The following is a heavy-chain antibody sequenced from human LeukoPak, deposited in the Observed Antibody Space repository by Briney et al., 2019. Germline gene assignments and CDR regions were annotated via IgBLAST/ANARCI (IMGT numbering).Heavy chain of an antibody. Sequence: SCKVSGYTLTELSMHWVRQAPGKGLEWVAVIWYDGSNKYYADSVKGRFTISRDNSKNTLYLQMNSLRAEDTAVYYSARGDTANFDYWGQGTLVTVSS. CDR2: IWYDGSNK. V-gene: IGHV3-33*01. D-gene: IGHD2-21*02. J-gene: IGHJ4*02. CDR3: ARGDTANFDY. CDR1: GYTLTELS.